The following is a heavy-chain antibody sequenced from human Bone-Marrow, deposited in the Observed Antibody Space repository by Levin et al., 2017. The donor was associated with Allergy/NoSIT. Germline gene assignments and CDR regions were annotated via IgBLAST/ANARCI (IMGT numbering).Heavy chain of an antibody. CDR3: GRWNGGFDY. CDR2: IDQDGSGT. J-gene: IGHJ4*02. V-gene: IGHV3-7*02. D-gene: IGHD3-16*01. Sequence: GESLKISCAASGFPFNVFYMSWVRQAPGKGLEWVANIDQDGSGTFYVDSVRGRFIISRDNAKNSLFLQMNSLRAEDTALYYCGRWNGGFDYWGQGSLVIVSS. CDR1: GFPFNVFY.